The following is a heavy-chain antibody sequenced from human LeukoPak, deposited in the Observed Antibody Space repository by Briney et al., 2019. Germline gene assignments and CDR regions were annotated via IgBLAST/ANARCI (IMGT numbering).Heavy chain of an antibody. Sequence: GGSLRLSCAASGFTFSSYSMNWVRQAPGKGLEWVSSISSSSSYIYYADSVKGRFTISRDNAKNSLYLQMNSLRAEDTAVYYCARHKYSSSSKIYYFDYWGQGTLVTVSS. CDR3: ARHKYSSSSKIYYFDY. J-gene: IGHJ4*02. V-gene: IGHV3-21*04. CDR2: ISSSSSYI. D-gene: IGHD6-6*01. CDR1: GFTFSSYS.